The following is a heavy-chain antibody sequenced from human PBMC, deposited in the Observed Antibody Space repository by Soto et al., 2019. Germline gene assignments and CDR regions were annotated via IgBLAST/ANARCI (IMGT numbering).Heavy chain of an antibody. CDR2: LGAGGDT. Sequence: EVQLVESGGGLVEPGGSLSLACAASGFTVSSYDMHWVRHVTGKGLEWVSTLGAGGDTYFPDSVKGRFTISRENAKNSLYLQMTNLRAGDTPVYYCASGTMVQRTLDPGLTGPLDYWGQETLVAVSS. CDR1: GFTVSSYD. V-gene: IGHV3-13*01. J-gene: IGHJ4*02. D-gene: IGHD1-1*01. CDR3: ASGTMVQRTLDPGLTGPLDY.